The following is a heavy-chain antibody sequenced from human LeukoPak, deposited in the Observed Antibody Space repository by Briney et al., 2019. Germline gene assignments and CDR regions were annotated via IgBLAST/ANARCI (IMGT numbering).Heavy chain of an antibody. V-gene: IGHV1-18*01. CDR3: ARDGVSGDYPNYFDY. CDR2: ISANNGNT. Sequence: ASVKVSRKASGYTFISYGISWVRQAPGQGLEWMGWISANNGNTNYAQKLQGRVTMTTDTSTSTAYMELRSLRSDDTAVYYCARDGVSGDYPNYFDYWGQGTLVTVSS. CDR1: GYTFISYG. D-gene: IGHD4-17*01. J-gene: IGHJ4*02.